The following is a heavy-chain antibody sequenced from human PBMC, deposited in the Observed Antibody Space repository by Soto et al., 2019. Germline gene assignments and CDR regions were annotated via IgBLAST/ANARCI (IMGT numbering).Heavy chain of an antibody. CDR2: ITVNSGNT. Sequence: QGQLVQSGVEVKKPGASVKVSCKASGYSFISYGIGWVRQAPGQGLEWMGWITVNSGNTNYPQKFQGRVPMTKDTSTSTAYRELRSLTSDDTAIYYCGRGLGGGWYYFDYWGPGTLVTVSS. D-gene: IGHD6-19*01. CDR1: GYSFISYG. J-gene: IGHJ4*02. CDR3: GRGLGGGWYYFDY. V-gene: IGHV1-18*04.